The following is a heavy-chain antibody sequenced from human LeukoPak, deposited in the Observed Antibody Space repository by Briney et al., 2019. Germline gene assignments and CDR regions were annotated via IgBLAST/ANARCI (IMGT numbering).Heavy chain of an antibody. Sequence: SETLSLTCTVSGGSISSSGYYWGWIRQPPGKGLEWIGSIYYSGSTYYNPSLKSRVTISVDTSKNQFSLKLSSVTAADTAVCYCARAIPYYYDSSGQTYYFDYWGQGTLVTVSS. CDR2: IYYSGST. D-gene: IGHD3-22*01. CDR1: GGSISSSGYY. V-gene: IGHV4-39*01. CDR3: ARAIPYYYDSSGQTYYFDY. J-gene: IGHJ4*02.